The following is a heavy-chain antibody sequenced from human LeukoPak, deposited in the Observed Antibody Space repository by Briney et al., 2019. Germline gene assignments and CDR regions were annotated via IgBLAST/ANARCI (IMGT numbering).Heavy chain of an antibody. V-gene: IGHV3-53*01. CDR3: ARGVSYGSGSYIGDP. CDR1: GFTFSSYS. J-gene: IGHJ5*02. CDR2: IYSGGST. D-gene: IGHD3-10*01. Sequence: GGSLRLSCAASGFTFSSYSMNWVRQAPGKGLEWVSVIYSGGSTHYADSVRGRFTISRDNSKNTFYLQMNSLRAEDTAVYYCARGVSYGSGSYIGDPWGQGTLVTVSS.